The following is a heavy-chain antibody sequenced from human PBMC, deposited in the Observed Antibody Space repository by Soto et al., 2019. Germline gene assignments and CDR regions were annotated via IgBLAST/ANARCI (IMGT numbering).Heavy chain of an antibody. Sequence: QVQLVESGGGVVQPGRSLRLSCAASGFTFSSYAMHWVRQAPGKGLEWVAVISFGGDNKYYADSVKGRFTISRDNLKNTLYLQMNSLRAEDTAVYYCARRAAAGKNYYYYGMDVWGQGTTVTVSS. CDR2: ISFGGDNK. D-gene: IGHD6-13*01. V-gene: IGHV3-30*14. CDR3: ARRAAAGKNYYYYGMDV. J-gene: IGHJ6*02. CDR1: GFTFSSYA.